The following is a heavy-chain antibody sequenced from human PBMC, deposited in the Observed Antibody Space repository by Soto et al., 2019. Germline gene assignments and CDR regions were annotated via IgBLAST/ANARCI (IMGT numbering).Heavy chain of an antibody. Sequence: QVQLVQSGAEVEKPGASVKLSCKASGYSFSDYTIHWVRQAPGQSLEWMGWITAANGNTRSSRKFQGRVSLSTDTSASTAYMELTTLRSEDTALYYCAARQAGHYYFDNWGQGTLVTVSS. D-gene: IGHD6-19*01. V-gene: IGHV1-3*01. J-gene: IGHJ4*02. CDR3: AARQAGHYYFDN. CDR1: GYSFSDYT. CDR2: ITAANGNT.